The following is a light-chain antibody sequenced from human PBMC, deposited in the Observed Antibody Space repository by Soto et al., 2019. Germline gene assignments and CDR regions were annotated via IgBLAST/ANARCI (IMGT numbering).Light chain of an antibody. Sequence: QSALTQPASVSGSPGQSITISCTGTSSDVGNYNYVSWHQQHPGKAPKLMIYEVSNRPSGVSNRFSGSKSGNTASLAISGHQADDEADYYCSSYTSSSTWVFGGGTKLTVL. CDR1: SSDVGNYNY. CDR2: EVS. J-gene: IGLJ3*02. V-gene: IGLV2-14*01. CDR3: SSYTSSSTWV.